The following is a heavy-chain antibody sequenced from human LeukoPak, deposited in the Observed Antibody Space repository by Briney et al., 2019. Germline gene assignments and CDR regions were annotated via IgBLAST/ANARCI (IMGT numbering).Heavy chain of an antibody. CDR2: INHSGST. D-gene: IGHD3-22*01. CDR1: GGSFSGYY. Sequence: SETLSLTCAVYGGSFSGYYWSWIRQPPGKGLEWIGEINHSGSTNYNPSLKSLVTISVDTSKIQFSLKLSSVTAADTAVYSCARSPTYYYDSSGYYPFDYWGQGTLVTVSS. V-gene: IGHV4-34*01. J-gene: IGHJ4*02. CDR3: ARSPTYYYDSSGYYPFDY.